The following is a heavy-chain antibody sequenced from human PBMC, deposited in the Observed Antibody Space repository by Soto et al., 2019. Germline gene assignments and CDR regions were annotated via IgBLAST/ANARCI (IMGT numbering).Heavy chain of an antibody. J-gene: IGHJ4*02. CDR1: GGSFSDYY. CDR3: ATGWNTAMVSG. Sequence: QVQLQQWGAGLLKPSETLSLTCAVYGGSFSDYYWSWIRQPPGKGLERIGAINHSGSTNYNPSLKSRVTLSVDTAKNQFTLKLSSVTAADTAVYYCATGWNTAMVSGWGQGTLVTVSS. V-gene: IGHV4-34*01. CDR2: INHSGST. D-gene: IGHD5-18*01.